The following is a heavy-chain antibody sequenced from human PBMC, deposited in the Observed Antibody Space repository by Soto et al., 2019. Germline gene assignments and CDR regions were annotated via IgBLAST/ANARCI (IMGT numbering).Heavy chain of an antibody. CDR2: IHYNGRT. V-gene: IGHV4-59*08. CDR1: GGSISGYY. CDR3: ARHMNIYGDDAFDY. J-gene: IGHJ4*02. D-gene: IGHD5-18*01. Sequence: QVQLQESGPGLVKPSETLSLTCTVSGGSISGYYWSWIRQPPGEGLEWIGFIHYNGRTSYNPSLKSRLTISLDTPNNQFSLSLGSVTAADTAVYYCARHMNIYGDDAFDYWGQGTPVTVSS.